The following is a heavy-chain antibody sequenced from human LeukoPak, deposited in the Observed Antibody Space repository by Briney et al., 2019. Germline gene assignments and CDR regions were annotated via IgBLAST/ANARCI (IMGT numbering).Heavy chain of an antibody. D-gene: IGHD4-11*01. CDR3: ARAPYSNYVDY. Sequence: PSQTLSLTCTVSGGSISSGGYYWSWIRQPPGKGLEWIGYIYHSGSTYYNPSLKSRVTISVDRSKNQFSLKLSSVTAADTAVYYCARAPYSNYVDYWGQGTLVTVSS. J-gene: IGHJ4*02. V-gene: IGHV4-30-2*01. CDR2: IYHSGST. CDR1: GGSISSGGYY.